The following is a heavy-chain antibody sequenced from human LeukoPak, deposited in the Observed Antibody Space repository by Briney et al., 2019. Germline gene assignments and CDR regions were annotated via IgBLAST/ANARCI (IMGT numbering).Heavy chain of an antibody. CDR1: GFTFSGHA. J-gene: IGHJ6*02. CDR2: IVGGAGYT. Sequence: GGSLRVSCAASGFTFSGHAMSWVRQAPGKGLQWVSAIVGGAGYTFYADSVKGRFTTSRDNSWNSLYLQMNSLRDDDTAVYYCAKGSRTGQFPMDVWGQGTTVTVSS. D-gene: IGHD2-8*02. CDR3: AKGSRTGQFPMDV. V-gene: IGHV3-23*01.